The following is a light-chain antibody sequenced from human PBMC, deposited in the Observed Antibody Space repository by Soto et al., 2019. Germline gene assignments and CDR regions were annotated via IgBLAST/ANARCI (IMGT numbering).Light chain of an antibody. CDR1: GSDIGAYNY. CDR2: GVT. V-gene: IGLV2-14*01. J-gene: IGLJ1*01. CDR3: SSFTISYFYV. Sequence: QSALTQPASVSGSPGQSITISCTGTGSDIGAYNYVSWYQQHPGKAPKLIIYGVTHRPSGVSTRFSASKSAYTASLTISGLQAEDEADYYCSSFTISYFYVFGPGTKLTVL.